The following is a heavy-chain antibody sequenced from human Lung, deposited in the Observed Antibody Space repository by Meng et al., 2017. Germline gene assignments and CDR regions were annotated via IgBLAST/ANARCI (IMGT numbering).Heavy chain of an antibody. CDR3: ARGPTTMAHDFDY. Sequence: VQLQQWGAGLLKPSETLFPTCVVSGGSFSDYYWSWIRQPPGKGLEWIGEINHSGSTNYNPSLENRATISVDTSQNNLSLKLSSVTAADSAVYYCARGPTTMAHDFDYWGQGTLVTVSS. CDR1: GGSFSDYY. CDR2: INHSGST. D-gene: IGHD4-11*01. V-gene: IGHV4-34*01. J-gene: IGHJ4*02.